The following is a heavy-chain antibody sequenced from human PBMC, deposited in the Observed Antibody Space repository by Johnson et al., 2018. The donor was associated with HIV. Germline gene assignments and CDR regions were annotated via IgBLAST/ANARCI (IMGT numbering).Heavy chain of an antibody. D-gene: IGHD6-13*01. CDR1: GFTFDDYA. Sequence: EVQLVESGGGLVQPGRSLRLSCAASGFTFDDYAMHWVRQAPGKGLEWVSGISWNSGSIGYADSVKGRFTISRENAKNSLYLQMNSLRAEDTALYYCAKARGYSSSWYLGYDAFDIWGQGTMVTVSS. V-gene: IGHV3-9*01. CDR2: ISWNSGSI. CDR3: AKARGYSSSWYLGYDAFDI. J-gene: IGHJ3*02.